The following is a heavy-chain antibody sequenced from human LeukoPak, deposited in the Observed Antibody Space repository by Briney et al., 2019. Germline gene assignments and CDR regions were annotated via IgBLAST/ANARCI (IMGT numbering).Heavy chain of an antibody. CDR3: AELVVTTDDAFDI. D-gene: IGHD3-22*01. CDR1: GFSFSTYS. V-gene: IGHV3-23*01. Sequence: PGGSLRLSCAASGFSFSTYSMSWVRQAPGKGLEWVSVISGSGGSTYYADSVKGRFTISRDNSKNTLYLQMNSLRAEDTAVYYCAELVVTTDDAFDIWGQGTMVTVSS. CDR2: ISGSGGST. J-gene: IGHJ3*02.